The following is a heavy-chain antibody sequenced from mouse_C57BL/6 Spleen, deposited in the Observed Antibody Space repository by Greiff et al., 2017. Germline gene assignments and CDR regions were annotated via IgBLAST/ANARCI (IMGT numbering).Heavy chain of an antibody. CDR1: GYTFTSYT. CDR3: ARGGSSSAMDY. CDR2: MNPSSGYT. J-gene: IGHJ4*01. V-gene: IGHV1-4*01. D-gene: IGHD1-1*01. Sequence: QVQLQQSGAELARPGASVKMSCKASGYTFTSYTMHWVKQRPGQGLEWIGYMNPSSGYTKYNQKFKDKATLTADKSSSTAYMQLSSLTSEDSAVYYCARGGSSSAMDYWGQGTSVTVSS.